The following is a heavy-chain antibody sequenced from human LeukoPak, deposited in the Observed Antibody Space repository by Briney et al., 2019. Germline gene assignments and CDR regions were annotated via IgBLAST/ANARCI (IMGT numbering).Heavy chain of an antibody. J-gene: IGHJ4*02. CDR1: GFTFSSYS. Sequence: GGSLRLSCAASGFTFSSYSMNWVRQAPGKGLEWVSYISSSSTIYYADSVKGRFTISRDNAENSLYLQMNSLRAEDTAVYYCARDRGLIAAAANALDYWGQGTLVTVSS. V-gene: IGHV3-48*04. CDR3: ARDRGLIAAAANALDY. D-gene: IGHD6-13*01. CDR2: ISSSSTI.